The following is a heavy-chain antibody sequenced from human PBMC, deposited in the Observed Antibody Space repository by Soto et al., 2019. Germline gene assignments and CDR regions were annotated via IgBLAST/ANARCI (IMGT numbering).Heavy chain of an antibody. D-gene: IGHD5-12*01. Sequence: QVQLVQSGAEVKKPGSSVKVSCKASGGTFSSYAISWVRQAPGQGLEWMGGIIPIFGTANYAQKFQGRVTITADESTSTAYMELSSLRSGDTAVYYCARGHIVATIKGEGWFDPWGQGTLVTVSS. CDR1: GGTFSSYA. CDR2: IIPIFGTA. J-gene: IGHJ5*02. CDR3: ARGHIVATIKGEGWFDP. V-gene: IGHV1-69*01.